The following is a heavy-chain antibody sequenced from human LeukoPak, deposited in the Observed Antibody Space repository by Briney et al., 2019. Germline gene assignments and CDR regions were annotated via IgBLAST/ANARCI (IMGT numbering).Heavy chain of an antibody. Sequence: GGSLRLSCAASGFTFSDYYMSWIRQAPGKGLEWVSYISSSGSTIYYADSVKGRFTISRDNAKNSLYLQMNSLRAEDTAVYYCARERGFDYDSGSYYKGFEYWGQGTLVTVSS. CDR1: GFTFSDYY. CDR2: ISSSGSTI. CDR3: ARERGFDYDSGSYYKGFEY. J-gene: IGHJ4*02. V-gene: IGHV3-11*04. D-gene: IGHD3-10*01.